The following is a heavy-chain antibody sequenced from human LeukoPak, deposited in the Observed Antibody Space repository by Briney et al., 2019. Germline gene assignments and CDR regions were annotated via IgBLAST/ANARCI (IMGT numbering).Heavy chain of an antibody. CDR3: AKSDTSGPTAHDY. D-gene: IGHD3-22*01. Sequence: GGSLRLSCAASGFTLSSYAMSWVRRAPGKGLEWVSAIGGSGSSTYYAGSVKGRFTISRDNSKNTLYLQMNSLRAEDTAVYYCAKSDTSGPTAHDYWGQGTLVTVSS. V-gene: IGHV3-23*01. CDR1: GFTLSSYA. CDR2: IGGSGSST. J-gene: IGHJ4*02.